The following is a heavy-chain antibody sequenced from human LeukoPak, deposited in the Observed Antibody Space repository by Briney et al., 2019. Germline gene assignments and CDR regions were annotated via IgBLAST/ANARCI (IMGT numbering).Heavy chain of an antibody. Sequence: SETLSLTCAVSGGSISSGGYSWSWIRQPPGKGLEWIGYIYHSGSTYYNPSLKSRVTISVDRSKNQFSLKLSSVTAADTAVYYCARGQRWLQLRGAFDIWGQGTMVTVSS. CDR3: ARGQRWLQLRGAFDI. CDR1: GGSISSGGYS. V-gene: IGHV4-30-2*01. CDR2: IYHSGST. D-gene: IGHD5-24*01. J-gene: IGHJ3*02.